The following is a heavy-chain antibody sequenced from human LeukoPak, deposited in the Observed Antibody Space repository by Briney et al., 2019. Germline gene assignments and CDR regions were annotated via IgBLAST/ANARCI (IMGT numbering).Heavy chain of an antibody. CDR1: GYPFTSYN. CDR3: ARGLPKAVFGVVIED. Sequence: GASVNVSCKASGYPFTSYNVNWVRQATGQGLEWMGWMSTNSGNTGYSQNFQGRVTMTRDTSISTAYMELSSLMSEGTAVYYCARGLPKAVFGVVIEDWGQGTLVTVSS. D-gene: IGHD3-3*01. CDR2: MSTNSGNT. J-gene: IGHJ1*01. V-gene: IGHV1-8*01.